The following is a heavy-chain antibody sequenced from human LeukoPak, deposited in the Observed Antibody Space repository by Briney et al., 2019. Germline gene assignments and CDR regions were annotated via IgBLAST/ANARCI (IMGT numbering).Heavy chain of an antibody. V-gene: IGHV4-4*07. CDR1: GGSINSYY. D-gene: IGHD2-15*01. J-gene: IGHJ4*02. CDR3: ARDDSYYSAYDY. Sequence: SETLSLTCTVSGGSINSYYGGWIRQPAGKGLEWIGRMYTSGTTNCNPSLKSRVTMSVDASKNQFSLKLTSVTAADTAVYYCARDDSYYSAYDYWGQGTMVTVSS. CDR2: MYTSGTT.